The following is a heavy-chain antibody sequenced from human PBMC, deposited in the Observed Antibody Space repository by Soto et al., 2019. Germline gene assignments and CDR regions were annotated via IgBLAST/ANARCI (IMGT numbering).Heavy chain of an antibody. J-gene: IGHJ3*01. V-gene: IGHV1-69*01. CDR2: IIPIFGAS. CDR1: GGTFSTSG. CDR3: ARDPRSGWAHDGFDV. Sequence: QVHLVQSGAEMKKPGSSVRVSCEASGGTFSTSGFGWVRQAPGQGLEWMGGIIPIFGASNYAPKFQGRITISADESTSTSYLEMSGLKSEDTATYYCARDPRSGWAHDGFDVWGPGTLIIVSS. D-gene: IGHD3-22*01.